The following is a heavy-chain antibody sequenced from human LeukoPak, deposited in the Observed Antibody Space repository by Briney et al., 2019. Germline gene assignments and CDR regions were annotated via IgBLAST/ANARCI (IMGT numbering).Heavy chain of an antibody. CDR3: ASLKNYYDSSGYLVTDAFDI. V-gene: IGHV1-18*01. J-gene: IGHJ3*02. D-gene: IGHD3-22*01. CDR1: GYTFTSYG. Sequence: ASVKVSCKASGYTFTSYGINWVRQAPGQGLEWMGWISGYNGNTNYAQKLQGRVTMTTDTSTSTAYMELRSLKSDDTAVYYCASLKNYYDSSGYLVTDAFDIWGQGTMVTVSS. CDR2: ISGYNGNT.